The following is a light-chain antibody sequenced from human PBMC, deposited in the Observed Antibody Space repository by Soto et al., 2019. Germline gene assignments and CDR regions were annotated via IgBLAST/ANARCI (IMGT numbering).Light chain of an antibody. CDR2: TNT. Sequence: QSVLTQPPSASGTPGQRVTISCSGSSSNVGGNPVNWYQHVPTTAPKLLIYTNTQRPSGVPDRFSGSKSGTSASLAISGLQSGDEGDYYCAAWDDSLNGFYVFGTGTKVTVL. J-gene: IGLJ1*01. CDR3: AAWDDSLNGFYV. CDR1: SSNVGGNP. V-gene: IGLV1-44*01.